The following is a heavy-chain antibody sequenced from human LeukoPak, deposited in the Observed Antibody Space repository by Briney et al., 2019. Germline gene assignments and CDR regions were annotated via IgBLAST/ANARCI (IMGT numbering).Heavy chain of an antibody. V-gene: IGHV1-2*02. Sequence: ASVKVSCKASGYTFTCYYIHWVRQAPGQGLEWMGWINPKSGGTNYAQKFQGRVTMTRDTSISTAYMELSRLRSDDTAVYYCATRGTYDSSDYFDYWGQGTLVTVSS. CDR1: GYTFTCYY. D-gene: IGHD3-22*01. CDR3: ATRGTYDSSDYFDY. J-gene: IGHJ4*02. CDR2: INPKSGGT.